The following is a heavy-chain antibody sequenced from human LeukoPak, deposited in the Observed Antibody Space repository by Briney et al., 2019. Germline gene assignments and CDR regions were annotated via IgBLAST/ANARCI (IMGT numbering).Heavy chain of an antibody. CDR2: ISSSSSAI. J-gene: IGHJ4*02. Sequence: GGSLRLSCAASGFTFSSYSMNWVRQAPGKGLEWISYISSSSSAIYYADSVKGRFTISRDNAKNSLYLQMNSLRDEDTAVYYCVRDRFYSFDYWGQGTLVTASS. V-gene: IGHV3-48*02. CDR3: VRDRFYSFDY. CDR1: GFTFSSYS.